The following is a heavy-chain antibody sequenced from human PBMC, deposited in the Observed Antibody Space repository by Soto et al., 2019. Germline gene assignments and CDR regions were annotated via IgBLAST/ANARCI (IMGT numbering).Heavy chain of an antibody. D-gene: IGHD3-3*01. CDR3: ARHKDYYESRQKDAFDI. V-gene: IGHV4-59*08. Sequence: QVQLQESRPGLVKPSETLSLTCTVSGGSISSYYWSWIRQPPGKGLEWTGYISYSGSPNYNPSLKSRVTISVDTSKNQFSLKLSSVTAADTAVYYCARHKDYYESRQKDAFDIWGQGTMVTVSS. CDR1: GGSISSYY. CDR2: ISYSGSP. J-gene: IGHJ3*02.